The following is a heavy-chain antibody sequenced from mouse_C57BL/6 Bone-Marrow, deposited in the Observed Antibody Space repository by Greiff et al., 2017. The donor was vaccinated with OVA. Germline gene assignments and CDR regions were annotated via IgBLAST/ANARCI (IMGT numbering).Heavy chain of an antibody. CDR3: ARNDGTLYYYAMDY. CDR1: GYTFTSYW. V-gene: IGHV1-55*01. D-gene: IGHD1-1*02. CDR2: IYPGSGST. J-gene: IGHJ2*01. Sequence: QVQLKQSGAELVKPGASVKMSCKASGYTFTSYWITWVKQRPGQGLEWIGDIYPGSGSTNYNEKFKSKATLTVDTSSSTAYMQLSSLTSEDSAVYYCARNDGTLYYYAMDYWGQGTTLTVSS.